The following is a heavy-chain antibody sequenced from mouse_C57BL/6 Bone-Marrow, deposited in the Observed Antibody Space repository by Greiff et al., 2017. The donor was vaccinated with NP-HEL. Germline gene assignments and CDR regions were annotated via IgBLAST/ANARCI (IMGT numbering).Heavy chain of an antibody. CDR2: SRNKANDYTT. V-gene: IGHV7-1*01. CDR1: GFTFSDFY. Sequence: EVKVVESGGGLVQSGRSLRLSCATSGFTFSDFYMEWVRQAPGKGLEWIAASRNKANDYTTEYSASVKGRFIVSRDTSQSILYLQMNALRADTAIYYCARDYYGSSYWYFDVWGTGTTVTVSS. CDR3: ARDYYGSSYWYFDV. J-gene: IGHJ1*03. D-gene: IGHD1-1*01.